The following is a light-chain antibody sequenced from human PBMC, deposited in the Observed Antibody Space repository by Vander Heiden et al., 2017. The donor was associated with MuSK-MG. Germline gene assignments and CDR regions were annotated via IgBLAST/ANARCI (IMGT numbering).Light chain of an antibody. V-gene: IGLV3-1*01. CDR3: QAWASTTGV. Sequence: SSELTRPLTVTVSPGQTASIACSGDKLGDKFASWYQQRPGQSPGVVIYQDTKRPSGIPERFSGSNSGNTATLTFSWTQAMEEADDYCQAWASTTGVFGGGTKLTVL. CDR1: KLGDKF. CDR2: QDT. J-gene: IGLJ3*02.